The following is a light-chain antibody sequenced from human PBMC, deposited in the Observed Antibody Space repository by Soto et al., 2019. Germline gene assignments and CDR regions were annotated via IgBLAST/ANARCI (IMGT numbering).Light chain of an antibody. Sequence: QSVLTQPASGSGSPGQSITVSCTGTSSDIGGYNYVSWYQQYPGEAPKVIIYDVSDRPSGVSNRFSGSKSGNTASLTISGLQTEDEADYYCSSYTSSSTLVVFGTGTKVTVL. V-gene: IGLV2-14*03. CDR3: SSYTSSSTLVV. CDR2: DVS. CDR1: SSDIGGYNY. J-gene: IGLJ1*01.